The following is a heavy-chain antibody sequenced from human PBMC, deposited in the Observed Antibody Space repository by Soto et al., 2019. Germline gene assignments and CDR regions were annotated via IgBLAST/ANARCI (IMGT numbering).Heavy chain of an antibody. CDR2: INPDNGNT. V-gene: IGHV1-3*01. CDR3: ARGIATGQLDS. Sequence: ASVKVSCKASGYTFTRYTRNWVRQAPGQRLEWMGWINPDNGNTNSSQKFQDRIIITRDTSASTAYMDLSSLRSEDTAVYYCARGIATGQLDSRGQGTLVKVS. CDR1: GYTFTRYT. D-gene: IGHD2-2*01. J-gene: IGHJ5*01.